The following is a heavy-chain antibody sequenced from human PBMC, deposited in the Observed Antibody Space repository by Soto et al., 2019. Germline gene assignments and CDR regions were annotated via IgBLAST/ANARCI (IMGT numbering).Heavy chain of an antibody. J-gene: IGHJ4*02. V-gene: IGHV1-3*01. Sequence: ASAKVSCKSSGNSFVTYAIHWVRQAPGQRLQWMGWINVGSGNTKYAQDFQGRVTFTRDTAATTTFMELSSLRSEDAAVYYCARVPPWGDSGSFYIQHYDSWGQGTLVTVSS. D-gene: IGHD3-10*01. CDR2: INVGSGNT. CDR1: GNSFVTYA. CDR3: ARVPPWGDSGSFYIQHYDS.